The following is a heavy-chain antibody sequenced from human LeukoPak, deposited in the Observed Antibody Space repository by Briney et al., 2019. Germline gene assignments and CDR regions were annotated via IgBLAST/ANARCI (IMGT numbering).Heavy chain of an antibody. J-gene: IGHJ6*02. V-gene: IGHV4-59*01. D-gene: IGHD3-3*01. CDR1: GGSISSYC. CDR2: IYYSGST. CDR3: AGAVWSGYYTGAYYYGMDV. Sequence: SETLSLTCTVSGGSISSYCWSWIRQPPGKGLEWIGYIYYSGSTNYNPSLKSRVTISVDTSKNQFSLKLSSVTAADTAVYYCAGAVWSGYYTGAYYYGMDVWGQGTTVTVSS.